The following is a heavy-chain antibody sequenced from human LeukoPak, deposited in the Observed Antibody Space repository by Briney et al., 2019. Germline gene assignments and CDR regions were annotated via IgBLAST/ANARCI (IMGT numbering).Heavy chain of an antibody. V-gene: IGHV4-61*02. J-gene: IGHJ3*02. CDR2: TYSSERT. CDR1: GYTITSCSYN. D-gene: IGHD4-17*01. CDR3: ARYDDGVHGAFDI. Sequence: SETLYLTCNVSGYTITSCSYNWIWLPQPAGQELEGCGRTYSSERTNYNPSLKSRVTISVDTSKNQFSLKLSSVTAADTAVYYCARYDDGVHGAFDIWGQGTMVIVSS.